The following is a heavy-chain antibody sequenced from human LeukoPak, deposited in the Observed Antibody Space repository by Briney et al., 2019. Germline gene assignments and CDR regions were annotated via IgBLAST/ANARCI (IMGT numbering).Heavy chain of an antibody. CDR3: ARKRRWGLDDAFDI. D-gene: IGHD4-23*01. V-gene: IGHV4-39*01. CDR1: GGSISSSSYY. Sequence: PSETLSLTCTVSGGSISSSSYYWGWIRQPPGKGLEWIGSIYYSGSTYYNPSLKSRVTISVDTSKNQFSLKLSSVTAADTAVYYCARKRRWGLDDAFDIWGQGTMVTVSS. CDR2: IYYSGST. J-gene: IGHJ3*02.